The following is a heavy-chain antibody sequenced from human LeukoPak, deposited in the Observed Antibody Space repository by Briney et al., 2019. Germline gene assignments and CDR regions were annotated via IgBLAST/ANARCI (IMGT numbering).Heavy chain of an antibody. CDR1: GGSISSFY. J-gene: IGHJ3*02. V-gene: IGHV4-39*07. CDR2: IYYTGST. Sequence: SETLSLTCTVSGGSISSFYWGWIRQPPGKGLEWIGSIYYTGSTYYNPSLKSRVAISVDTSKNQFSLKLSSVTAADTALYYCAREEYCSSTRCPKGAFDIWGQGTMVTVSS. CDR3: AREEYCSSTRCPKGAFDI. D-gene: IGHD2-2*01.